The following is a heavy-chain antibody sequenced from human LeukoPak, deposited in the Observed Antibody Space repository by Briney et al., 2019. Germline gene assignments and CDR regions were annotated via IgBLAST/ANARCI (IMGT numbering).Heavy chain of an antibody. CDR1: GFTFSSYG. Sequence: GGSLRLSCAASGFTFSSYGMSWVRQAPGKGLEWVSGVSGSGDLTYYADSVKGRFTISRDNSKNTLDLQMNSLRAEDTAVYYCASQMGGYSYGYGDYWGQGTLVTVSS. D-gene: IGHD5-18*01. J-gene: IGHJ4*02. CDR3: ASQMGGYSYGYGDY. CDR2: VSGSGDLT. V-gene: IGHV3-23*01.